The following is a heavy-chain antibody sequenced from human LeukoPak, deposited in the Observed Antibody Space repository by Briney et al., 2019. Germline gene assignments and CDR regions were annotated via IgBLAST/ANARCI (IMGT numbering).Heavy chain of an antibody. J-gene: IGHJ4*02. CDR2: INHSGSA. CDR1: GGSFSGYY. Sequence: PSETLSLTCAVYGGSFSGYYWSLIRQPPGKGLEWIGEINHSGSANYNPSLKSRVTISVDTSKNQFSLKLSSVTAADTAVYYCARGRQKAFDYWGQGTLVTVSS. CDR3: ARGRQKAFDY. V-gene: IGHV4-34*01.